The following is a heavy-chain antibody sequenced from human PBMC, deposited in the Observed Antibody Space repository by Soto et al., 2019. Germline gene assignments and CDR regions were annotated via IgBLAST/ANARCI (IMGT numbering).Heavy chain of an antibody. CDR3: AKDGIRKDYY. CDR2: ISDSGTRT. D-gene: IGHD2-15*01. CDR1: GFSISDYA. V-gene: IGHV3-23*01. Sequence: EVQLLESGGGFIQPGGSLRLSCSASGFSISDYAMSWVRQAPGKGLEWVSSISDSGTRTFYADSVTGRLAISRDTSKNTVYMQMNNVRVGDTALYYCAKDGIRKDYYWGQGPVVTVSS. J-gene: IGHJ4*02.